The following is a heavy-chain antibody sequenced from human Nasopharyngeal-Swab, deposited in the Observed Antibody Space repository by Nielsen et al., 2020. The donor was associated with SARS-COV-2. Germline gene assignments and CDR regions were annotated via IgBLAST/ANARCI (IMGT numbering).Heavy chain of an antibody. CDR3: ASDSRY. Sequence: GGSLRLSCAASGFTFSDYTMNWVRQAPGQGLEWVSSISSSVSYMYYTDSVKGRFTMSRDNAKNSLYLQMNSLRAEDTAVYYCASDSRYWGQGTLVTVSS. J-gene: IGHJ4*02. CDR2: ISSSVSYM. CDR1: GFTFSDYT. D-gene: IGHD2-2*01. V-gene: IGHV3-21*01.